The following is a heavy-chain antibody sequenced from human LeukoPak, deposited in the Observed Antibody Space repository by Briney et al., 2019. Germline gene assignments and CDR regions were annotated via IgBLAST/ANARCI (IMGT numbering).Heavy chain of an antibody. CDR3: AKASPESAWFDP. CDR2: ISYDGSNK. Sequence: PGGSLRLSRAASGFTFSSYGMHWVRQAPGKGLEWVAVISYDGSNKYYADSVKGRFTISRDNSKNTLYLQMNSLRAEDTAVYYCAKASPESAWFDPWGQGTLVTVSS. CDR1: GFTFSSYG. V-gene: IGHV3-30*18. D-gene: IGHD1-14*01. J-gene: IGHJ5*02.